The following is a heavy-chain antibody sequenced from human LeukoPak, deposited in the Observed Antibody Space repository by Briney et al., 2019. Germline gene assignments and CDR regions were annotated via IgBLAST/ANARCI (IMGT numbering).Heavy chain of an antibody. V-gene: IGHV3-7*01. J-gene: IGHJ5*02. CDR1: GFTFSHYG. D-gene: IGHD3-22*01. CDR2: IKQDGSEK. CDR3: AREPAYYYDSSGYQRPDWFDP. Sequence: PGGSLRLSCAASGFTFSHYGMSWVRQAPGKGLEWVANIKQDGSEKYYVDSVKGRFTISRDNAKNSLYLQMNSLRAEDTAVYYCAREPAYYYDSSGYQRPDWFDPWGQGTLVTVSS.